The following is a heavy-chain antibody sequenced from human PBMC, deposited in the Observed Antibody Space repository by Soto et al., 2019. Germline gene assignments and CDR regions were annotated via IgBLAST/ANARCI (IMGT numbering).Heavy chain of an antibody. CDR1: GGSISSSSYY. CDR2: IYYSGST. D-gene: IGHD2-2*01. V-gene: IGHV4-39*01. Sequence: QLQLQESGPGLVKPSETLSLTCTVSGGSISSSSYYWGWIRQPPGKGLEWIGSIYYSGSTYYNPSLKSRVTISVDTSKNQFSLKLSSVTAADTAVYYCVRQPYCSSTSCYPFSNWFDPCGQGTLVTVSS. J-gene: IGHJ5*02. CDR3: VRQPYCSSTSCYPFSNWFDP.